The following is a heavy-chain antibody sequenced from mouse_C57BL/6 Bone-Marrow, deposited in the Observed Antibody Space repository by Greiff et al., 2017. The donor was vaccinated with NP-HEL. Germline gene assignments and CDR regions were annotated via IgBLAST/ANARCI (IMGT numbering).Heavy chain of an antibody. D-gene: IGHD1-1*01. Sequence: VKLQESGPELVKPGASVKISCKASGYAFSSSWMNWVKQRPGKGLEWIGRIYPGDGATNYNGKFKGKATLTADKSSSTAYMQLSSLTSEDSAVYFCARWITTVVAWGQGTLVTVSA. CDR1: GYAFSSSW. CDR3: ARWITTVVA. J-gene: IGHJ3*01. V-gene: IGHV1-82*01. CDR2: IYPGDGAT.